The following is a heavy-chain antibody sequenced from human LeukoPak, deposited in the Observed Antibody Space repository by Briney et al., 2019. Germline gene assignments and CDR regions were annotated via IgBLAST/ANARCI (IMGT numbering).Heavy chain of an antibody. D-gene: IGHD6-13*01. CDR1: GFTFSSYF. V-gene: IGHV3-23*01. Sequence: PGGSLRLSCAASGFTFSSYFMTWVRQAPGKGLEWVSTISGSQTTTYYTDSVKGRFTISRDNSKNTLYLQMNSLRAEDTAVYYCAKPRLGYSSSWPFDYWGQGTLVSVSS. J-gene: IGHJ4*02. CDR3: AKPRLGYSSSWPFDY. CDR2: ISGSQTTT.